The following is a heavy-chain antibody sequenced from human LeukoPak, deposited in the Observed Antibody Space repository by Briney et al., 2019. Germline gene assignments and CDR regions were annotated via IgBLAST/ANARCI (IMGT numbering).Heavy chain of an antibody. V-gene: IGHV3-48*03. D-gene: IGHD3-16*02. CDR1: GFTFSSYE. Sequence: GGSLRLSCAASGFTFSSYEVNWVRQAPGKGLEWVSYISSSGSTIYYADSVKGRFTISRDNAKNSLYLQVNSLRAEDTAVYYCASQYDYVWGSYRNFDYWGQGTLVTVSS. CDR2: ISSSGSTI. CDR3: ASQYDYVWGSYRNFDY. J-gene: IGHJ4*02.